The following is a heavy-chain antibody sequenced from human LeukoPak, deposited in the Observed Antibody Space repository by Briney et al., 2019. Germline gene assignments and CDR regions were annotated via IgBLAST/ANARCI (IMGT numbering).Heavy chain of an antibody. Sequence: GESLKISCKGPGYSFTSYWIGWARQMPGKGLEWMGIINTGGSNTRYSPSFQGQVTISADKSITTAYLQSSSLKASDTAMYYCARHTSGRLKRRLEYWGQGTLVTVS. D-gene: IGHD1-1*01. V-gene: IGHV5-51*01. CDR3: ARHTSGRLKRRLEY. CDR1: GYSFTSYW. J-gene: IGHJ4*02. CDR2: INTGGSNT.